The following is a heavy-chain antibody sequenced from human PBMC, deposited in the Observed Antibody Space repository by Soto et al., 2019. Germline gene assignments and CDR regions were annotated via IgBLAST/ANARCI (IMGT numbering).Heavy chain of an antibody. CDR3: ARARLDTNYGDYPDY. CDR1: GYTFTGYY. CDR2: INPNSGGT. Sequence: ASVKVSCKASGYTFTGYYMHWVRQAPGQGLEWMGWINPNSGGTNHAQKFQGWVTMTRDTSISTAYMELSRLRSDDTAVYYCARARLDTNYGDYPDYWGQGTLVTVSS. D-gene: IGHD4-17*01. J-gene: IGHJ4*02. V-gene: IGHV1-2*04.